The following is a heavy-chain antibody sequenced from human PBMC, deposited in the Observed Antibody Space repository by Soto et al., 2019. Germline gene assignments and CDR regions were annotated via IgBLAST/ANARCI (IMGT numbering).Heavy chain of an antibody. J-gene: IGHJ4*02. CDR3: AREGPYCSGGSCYSVLDY. CDR1: GGTFSSYT. V-gene: IGHV1-69*08. CDR2: IIPILGIA. Sequence: QVQLVQSGAEVKKPGSSVKVSCKASGGTFSSYTISWVRQAPGQGLEWMGRIIPILGIANYEQKFQGRVTITADKSTNTAYMELSSLRSEDTAVYYCAREGPYCSGGSCYSVLDYWGQGTLVTVSS. D-gene: IGHD2-15*01.